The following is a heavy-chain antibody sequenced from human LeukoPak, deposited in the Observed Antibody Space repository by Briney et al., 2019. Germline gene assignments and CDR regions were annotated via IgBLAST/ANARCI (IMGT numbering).Heavy chain of an antibody. Sequence: SQTLSLTCAISGDTVSSNSAAWNWIRQSPSRGLEWLGRTYYRSKWYNDYAVSVKSRITINPDTSKNRFSLQLNSVTPEDTAVYYCARDADIAAAATGGFDIWGQGTMVTVSS. CDR2: TYYRSKWYN. V-gene: IGHV6-1*01. CDR3: ARDADIAAAATGGFDI. CDR1: GDTVSSNSAA. J-gene: IGHJ3*02. D-gene: IGHD6-13*01.